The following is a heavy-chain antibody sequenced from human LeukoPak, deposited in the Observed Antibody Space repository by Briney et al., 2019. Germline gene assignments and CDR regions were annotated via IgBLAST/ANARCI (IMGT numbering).Heavy chain of an antibody. D-gene: IGHD3-9*01. J-gene: IGHJ6*03. CDR3: ARGRRDDYDILTGYYANYYYYMDV. CDR1: GFTVSSNY. CDR2: IYSGGST. Sequence: PGGSLRLSCAASGFTVSSNYMSWVRQAPGKGLEWVSVIYSGGSTYYADSVKGRFTISRDNSKNTLYLQMNSLRAEDTAVYYCARGRRDDYDILTGYYANYYYYMDVWGKGTTVTVSS. V-gene: IGHV3-53*01.